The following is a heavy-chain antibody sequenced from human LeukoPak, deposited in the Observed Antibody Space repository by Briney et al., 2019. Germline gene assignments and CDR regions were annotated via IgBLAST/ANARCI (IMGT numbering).Heavy chain of an antibody. Sequence: ASVKVSCKASGYTFTSYYMHWVRQAPGQGLEWMGIINPSGGSTSYAQKFQGRVTMTRDTSTSTVYMELRSLRSDDTAVYYCARDSPGTYYYDSSGYGNWFDPWGQGTLVTVSS. CDR3: ARDSPGTYYYDSSGYGNWFDP. CDR2: INPSGGST. J-gene: IGHJ5*02. V-gene: IGHV1-46*01. D-gene: IGHD3-22*01. CDR1: GYTFTSYY.